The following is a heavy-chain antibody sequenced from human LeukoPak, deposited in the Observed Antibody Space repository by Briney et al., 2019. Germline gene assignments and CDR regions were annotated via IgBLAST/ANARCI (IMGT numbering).Heavy chain of an antibody. Sequence: GGSLRLSCAASGFTFSDYWMSWVRQAPGKGLEWVANIKYHGSDEHYVDSVRGRFTISRDKAKNSLFLQMNSLRAEDTAVYYCARIGGSGTYWDYWGQGTLVTASS. CDR1: GFTFSDYW. CDR2: IKYHGSDE. D-gene: IGHD3-10*01. V-gene: IGHV3-7*01. J-gene: IGHJ4*02. CDR3: ARIGGSGTYWDY.